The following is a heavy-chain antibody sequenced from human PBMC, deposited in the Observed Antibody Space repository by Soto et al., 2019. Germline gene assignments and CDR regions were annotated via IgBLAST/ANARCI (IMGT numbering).Heavy chain of an antibody. CDR3: ARPALRPPPLVPDF. CDR2: INAGNGNT. V-gene: IGHV1-3*01. J-gene: IGHJ4*02. D-gene: IGHD2-21*02. CDR1: GYIFSGYA. Sequence: QVHLVQSGAEVRKPGASVKVSCRASGYIFSGYAIHWVRQAPGQGLEWMGWINAGNGNTQDSQKFPRRVTLSRDTPATTVSLALTSLTSEDTAAYFCARPALRPPPLVPDFWGQGTLVIVSS.